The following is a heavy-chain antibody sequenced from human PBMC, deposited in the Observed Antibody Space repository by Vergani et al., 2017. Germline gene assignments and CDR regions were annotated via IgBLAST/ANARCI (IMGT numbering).Heavy chain of an antibody. J-gene: IGHJ5*02. CDR1: GFTFNSYS. V-gene: IGHV3-21*01. CDR2: ISSSSSYI. D-gene: IGHD1-26*01. Sequence: EVQLVESGGGLVKPGGSLRLSCAASGFTFNSYSMNWVRQAPGKGLEWVSSISSSSSYIYYADSVKGRFTISRDNAKNSLYLQMNSLRAEDTAVYYCARDRYDGSSRWCDPWGQGTLVTVSS. CDR3: ARDRYDGSSRWCDP.